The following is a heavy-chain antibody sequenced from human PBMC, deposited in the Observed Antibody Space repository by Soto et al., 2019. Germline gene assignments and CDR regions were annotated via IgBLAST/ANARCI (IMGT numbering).Heavy chain of an antibody. D-gene: IGHD2-15*01. Sequence: PSETLSLTCSVSGASVNSGSYYWGWIRQSPGKGLEWIGSIYHSGNTYYNPSLKSRVTMLVDTSKNQFSLRSEDTAVYYCARVLWYLAPFDYWGQGTLVTVSS. CDR1: GASVNSGSYY. J-gene: IGHJ4*02. CDR3: ARVLWYLAPFDY. V-gene: IGHV4-39*01. CDR2: IYHSGNT.